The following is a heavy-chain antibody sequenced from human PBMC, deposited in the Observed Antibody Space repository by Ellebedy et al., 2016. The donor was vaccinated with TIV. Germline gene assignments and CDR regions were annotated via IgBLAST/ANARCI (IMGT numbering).Heavy chain of an antibody. CDR1: GFSLTNIIMG. D-gene: IGHD2-21*02. Sequence: SGPTLVKPTETLTLTCTVSGFSLTNIIMGVSWFRPPPGRALEWLAHIFPNDKESYTASLKRRPAISKDTAKSQVVLTMSNMDPVDAATYYCARTLRYCGGDCSFLFDFWGPGTLVAVSS. CDR2: IFPNDKE. V-gene: IGHV2-26*01. CDR3: ARTLRYCGGDCSFLFDF. J-gene: IGHJ4*02.